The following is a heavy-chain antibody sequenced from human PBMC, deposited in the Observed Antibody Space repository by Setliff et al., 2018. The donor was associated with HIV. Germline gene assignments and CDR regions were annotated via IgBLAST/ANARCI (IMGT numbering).Heavy chain of an antibody. CDR2: INHSGST. Sequence: SETLSLTCDVSGFSISSRYYWSWIRQPPGKGLEWIGEINHSGSTNYNPSLKSRVTISVDTSKNQFSLKLSSMPAADTAFYYCARRPAGAVAGGYGMDVWGQGTTVTVSS. V-gene: IGHV4-34*01. CDR3: ARRPAGAVAGGYGMDV. CDR1: GFSISSRYY. J-gene: IGHJ6*02. D-gene: IGHD6-19*01.